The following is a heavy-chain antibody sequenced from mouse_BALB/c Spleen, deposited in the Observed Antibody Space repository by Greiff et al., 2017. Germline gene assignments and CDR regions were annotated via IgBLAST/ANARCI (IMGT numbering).Heavy chain of an antibody. CDR2: ISYSGST. CDR1: GYSITSDYA. J-gene: IGHJ4*01. CDR3: ARALFPGYAMDY. Sequence: EVQLQESGPGLVKPSQSLSLTCTVTGYSITSDYAWNWIRQFPGNKLEWMGYISYSGSTSYNPSLKSRISITRDTSKNQFFLQLNSVTTEDTATYYCARALFPGYAMDYWGQGTSVTVSS. D-gene: IGHD6-5*01. V-gene: IGHV3-2*02.